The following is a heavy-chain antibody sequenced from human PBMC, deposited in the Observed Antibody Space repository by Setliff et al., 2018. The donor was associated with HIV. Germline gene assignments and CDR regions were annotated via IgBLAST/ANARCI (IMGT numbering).Heavy chain of an antibody. D-gene: IGHD1-26*01. J-gene: IGHJ5*01. V-gene: IGHV5-51*01. CDR1: GYTFTNYW. Sequence: PGESLTISCRASGYTFTNYWIGWVRQMPGKGLEWIGVIYPGDSVTRYGPSFQGQVFISADRSINTTYLQWSSLKASDTAMYYCATLVGTNGVVWFDPWGQGTLVTVSS. CDR2: IYPGDSVT. CDR3: ATLVGTNGVVWFDP.